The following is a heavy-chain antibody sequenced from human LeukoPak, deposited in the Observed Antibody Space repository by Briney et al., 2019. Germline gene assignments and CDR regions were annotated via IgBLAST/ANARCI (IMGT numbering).Heavy chain of an antibody. D-gene: IGHD2-2*01. CDR2: ISGSGGST. V-gene: IGHV3-23*01. CDR3: AKGTQYQLLYSWFDP. J-gene: IGHJ5*02. CDR1: GFTFSSYA. Sequence: GGSLRLSCAASGFTFSSYAMSWVRQAPGKGLEWVSAISGSGGSTYYADSVKGRFTISRENSKNTLYLQMNSLRAEDTAVYYCAKGTQYQLLYSWFDPWGQGTLVTVSS.